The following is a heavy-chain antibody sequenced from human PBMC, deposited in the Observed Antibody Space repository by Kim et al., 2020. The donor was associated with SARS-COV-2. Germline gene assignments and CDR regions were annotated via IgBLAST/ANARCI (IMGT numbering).Heavy chain of an antibody. J-gene: IGHJ4*02. V-gene: IGHV3-23*01. Sequence: GGSLRLSCAASGFIFSTYAMSWVRQAPGKGLEWLSAISTAGNTYYADSVKGRFTISRDNSKSTLYLQMNTLRAEDTAVYYCAIRKSGLPVNPFDYWGQGTLVTVSS. CDR3: AIRKSGLPVNPFDY. CDR1: GFIFSTYA. CDR2: ISTAGNT. D-gene: IGHD3-3*01.